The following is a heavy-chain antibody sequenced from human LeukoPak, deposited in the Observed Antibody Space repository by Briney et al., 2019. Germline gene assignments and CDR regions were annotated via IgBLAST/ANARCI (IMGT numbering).Heavy chain of an antibody. D-gene: IGHD2-15*01. CDR1: GGTFSSYA. J-gene: IGHJ1*01. CDR3: ARDPPGLSTPCFQH. V-gene: IGHV1-69*13. Sequence: SVKVSCKASGGTFSSYAISWVRQAPGQGLEWMGGIIPIFGTANYAQKFQGRVTITADESTSTAYMELSSLRSEDAAVYYCARDPPGLSTPCFQHWGQGTLVTVSS. CDR2: IIPIFGTA.